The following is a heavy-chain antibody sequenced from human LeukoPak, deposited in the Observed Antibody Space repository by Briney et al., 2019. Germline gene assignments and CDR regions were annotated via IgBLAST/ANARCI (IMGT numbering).Heavy chain of an antibody. CDR1: GGTFSSYA. CDR2: IIPIFGTV. Sequence: ASVKVSCKASGGTFSSYAISWVRQAPGQGLEWMGGIIPIFGTVNYAQKFQGRVTITADKSTSTAYMELSSLRSEDMAVYYCAGGTYYYGSGSYYRKRYYYYGMDVWGKGTTVTVSS. CDR3: AGGTYYYGSGSYYRKRYYYYGMDV. D-gene: IGHD3-10*01. V-gene: IGHV1-69*06. J-gene: IGHJ6*04.